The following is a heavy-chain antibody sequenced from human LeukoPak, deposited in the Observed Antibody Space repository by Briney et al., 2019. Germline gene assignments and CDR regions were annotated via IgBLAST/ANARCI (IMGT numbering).Heavy chain of an antibody. D-gene: IGHD6-13*01. CDR2: INHSGST. J-gene: IGHJ4*02. CDR1: GGSFSGYY. Sequence: KPSETLSLTCAVYGGSFSGYYWSWIRQPRGKGLEWIGEINHSGSTNYNPSLKSRVTISVDTSKNQFSLKLSSVTAADTAVYYCARGLGSWEYWGQGTLVTVSS. CDR3: ARGLGSWEY. V-gene: IGHV4-34*01.